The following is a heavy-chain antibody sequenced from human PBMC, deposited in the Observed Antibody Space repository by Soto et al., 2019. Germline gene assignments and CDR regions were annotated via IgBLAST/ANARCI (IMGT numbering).Heavy chain of an antibody. D-gene: IGHD4-17*01. CDR1: GYSFNRYW. Sequence: PGESLKISCRGSGYSFNRYWIGWVRQLPGKGLEWMGIIFPGDSDTRYSPSFQGQVTISVDKSISAAYLQWGSLKASDTAIYYCARQGDAYGDYVAGGMDVWGQGTTVTVSS. J-gene: IGHJ6*02. CDR2: IFPGDSDT. V-gene: IGHV5-51*01. CDR3: ARQGDAYGDYVAGGMDV.